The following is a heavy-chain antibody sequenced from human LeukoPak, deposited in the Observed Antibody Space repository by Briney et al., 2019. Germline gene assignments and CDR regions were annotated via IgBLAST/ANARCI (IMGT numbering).Heavy chain of an antibody. CDR1: GFTFSSYG. Sequence: GGSLRLSCAASGFTFSSYGMHWVRQAPGKGLEWVSVIYSGGSTYYADSVKGRFTISRDNSKNTLYLQMNSLRAEDTAVYYCASGYCSSTSCYVRPFDYWGQGTLVTVSS. V-gene: IGHV3-NL1*01. CDR2: IYSGGST. J-gene: IGHJ4*02. D-gene: IGHD2-2*01. CDR3: ASGYCSSTSCYVRPFDY.